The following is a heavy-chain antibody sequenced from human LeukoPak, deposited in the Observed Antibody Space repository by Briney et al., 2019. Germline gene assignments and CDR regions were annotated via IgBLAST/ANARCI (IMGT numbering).Heavy chain of an antibody. V-gene: IGHV4-59*01. D-gene: IGHD3-9*01. CDR1: GGSISSYY. Sequence: SETLSLTCTVSGGSISSYYWSWIRQPPGKGLEWIGYIYYSGSTNYNPSLKSRVTISVDTSKNQLSLKLSSVTAADTAVYYCARGFYDILTGYLAYFDYWGQGTLVTVSS. CDR3: ARGFYDILTGYLAYFDY. J-gene: IGHJ4*02. CDR2: IYYSGST.